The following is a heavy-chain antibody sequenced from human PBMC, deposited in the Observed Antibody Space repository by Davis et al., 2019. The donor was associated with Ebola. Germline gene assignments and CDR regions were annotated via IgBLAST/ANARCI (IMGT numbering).Heavy chain of an antibody. CDR2: ISSSSSTI. D-gene: IGHD2-21*02. CDR1: GFTFSSYS. V-gene: IGHV3-48*02. J-gene: IGHJ4*02. Sequence: GESLKISCAASGFTFSSYSMNWVRQAPGKGLEWVSYISSSSSTIYYADSVKGRFTISRDNAKNSLYLQMNSLRDEDTAVYYCAKDPTGHTAENDYWGQGTLVIVSS. CDR3: AKDPTGHTAENDY.